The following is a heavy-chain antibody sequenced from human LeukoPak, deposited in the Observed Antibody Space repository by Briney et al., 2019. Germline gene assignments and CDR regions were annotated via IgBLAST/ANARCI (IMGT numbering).Heavy chain of an antibody. CDR3: ARDVSPDYCSSTSCYLDYYMDV. J-gene: IGHJ6*03. V-gene: IGHV4-31*03. CDR2: IYYSGST. Sequence: SETLSLTCTVSGGSISSGGYYWSWIRQHPGKGLEWIGYIYYSGSTYYNPSLKSRVAISVDTSKNQFSLKLSSVTAADTAVYYCARDVSPDYCSSTSCYLDYYMDVWGKGTTVTASS. CDR1: GGSISSGGYY. D-gene: IGHD2-2*01.